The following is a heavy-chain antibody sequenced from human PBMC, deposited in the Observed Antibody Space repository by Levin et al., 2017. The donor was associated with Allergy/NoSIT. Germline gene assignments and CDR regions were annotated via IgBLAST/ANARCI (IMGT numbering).Heavy chain of an antibody. CDR3: ARENWYKFDD. Sequence: GGSLRLSCATSGFSFSSDSMNWVRQAPGKGLEWVSYITASGRTIHYADSVKGRFTISRDNGKNSLYLQMNSLRAEDTAVYYCARENWYKFDDWGQGTLVTVSS. J-gene: IGHJ4*02. CDR2: ITASGRTI. D-gene: IGHD1/OR15-1a*01. V-gene: IGHV3-48*01. CDR1: GFSFSSDS.